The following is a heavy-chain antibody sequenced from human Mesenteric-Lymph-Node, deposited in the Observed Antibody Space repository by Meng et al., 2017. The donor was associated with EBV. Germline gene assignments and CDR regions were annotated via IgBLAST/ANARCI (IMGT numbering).Heavy chain of an antibody. CDR2: INHSGST. J-gene: IGHJ4*01. CDR3: ARQRSDSRLFDY. Sequence: QVQRQQWGAGLLKPSETLSLTCAVYGGSFSAYYWTWIRQPPGKGLEWIGEINHSGSTIYNPSLKSRVTMSVDTSKSQFSLKLSSVTAADTAVYFCARQRSDSRLFDYWGQGTLVTVSS. V-gene: IGHV4-34*01. D-gene: IGHD4-11*01. CDR1: GGSFSAYY.